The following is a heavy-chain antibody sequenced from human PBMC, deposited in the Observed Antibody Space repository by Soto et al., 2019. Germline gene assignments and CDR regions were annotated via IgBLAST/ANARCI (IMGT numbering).Heavy chain of an antibody. CDR2: IYHSGST. D-gene: IGHD4-17*01. V-gene: IGHV4-30-2*01. CDR3: ARHETLHGDYEY. J-gene: IGHJ4*02. CDR1: GGSISSGGYS. Sequence: PSETLSLTCAVSGGSISSGGYSWSWIRQPPGKGLEWIGYIYHSGSTYYNPSLKSRVTISVDRSKNQFSLRLSSVTAADTAVYYCARHETLHGDYEYWGQGTSVTVSS.